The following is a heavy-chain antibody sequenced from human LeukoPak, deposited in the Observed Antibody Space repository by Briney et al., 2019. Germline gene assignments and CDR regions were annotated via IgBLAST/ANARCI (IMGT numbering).Heavy chain of an antibody. D-gene: IGHD3-22*01. CDR3: ARLYYDSSGYYQICYFDY. CDR2: IYYSGST. CDR1: GGSISSSSYY. J-gene: IGHJ4*02. V-gene: IGHV4-39*01. Sequence: SETLSLTCTVSGGSISSSSYYWGWIRQPPGKGLEWIGSIYYSGSTYYNPSLKSRVTISVEPSKTQFSLNLSSATDADTAVYYCARLYYDSSGYYQICYFDYWGQGTLVTVSS.